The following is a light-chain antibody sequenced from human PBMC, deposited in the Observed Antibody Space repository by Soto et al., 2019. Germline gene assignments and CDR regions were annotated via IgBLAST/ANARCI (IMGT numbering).Light chain of an antibody. Sequence: DIQMTQSPSTLSASVGDRVTIACRASQSISGYLAWYQRKPGKAPKLLIYDASNLETGVPSRFSGSGSGTEFTLTINSRQPDDFATYYCQQYSAYPLTFGGGTKVEIK. CDR2: DAS. J-gene: IGKJ4*01. CDR1: QSISGY. V-gene: IGKV1-5*01. CDR3: QQYSAYPLT.